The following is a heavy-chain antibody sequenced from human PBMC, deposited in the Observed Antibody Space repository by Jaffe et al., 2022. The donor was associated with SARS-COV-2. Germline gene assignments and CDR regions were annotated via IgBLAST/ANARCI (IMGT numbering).Heavy chain of an antibody. CDR1: GGSISTSYYY. V-gene: IGHV4-39*01. J-gene: IGHJ5*02. CDR3: ARQGIPDYGGNSDWFDP. CDR2: VYYSGST. D-gene: IGHD4-17*01. Sequence: QLQLQESGPGLVRPSETLSLTCAVSGGSISTSYYYWGWIRQPPGKGLEWIGFVYYSGSTYYNPSLKSRVTMSVDTSKNQFSLKLSSVTAADTAVYYCARQGIPDYGGNSDWFDPWGQGTLVTVSS.